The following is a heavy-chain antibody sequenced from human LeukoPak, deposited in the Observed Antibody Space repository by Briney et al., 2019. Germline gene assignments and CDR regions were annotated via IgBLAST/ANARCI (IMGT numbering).Heavy chain of an antibody. D-gene: IGHD6-13*01. J-gene: IGHJ4*02. CDR2: ISGSGGST. CDR3: AKSVTPRIPGIAAAGPGDY. CDR1: GFTFSSYA. V-gene: IGHV3-23*01. Sequence: GGSLRLSCAAPGFTFSSYAMSWVRQAPGKGLEWVSAISGSGGSTYYADSVKGRFTISRDNSKNTLYLQMNSLRAEDTAVYYCAKSVTPRIPGIAAAGPGDYWGQGTLVTVSS.